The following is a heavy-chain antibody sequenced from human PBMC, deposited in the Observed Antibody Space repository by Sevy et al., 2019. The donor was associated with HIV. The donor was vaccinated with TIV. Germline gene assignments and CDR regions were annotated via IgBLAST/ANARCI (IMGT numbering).Heavy chain of an antibody. J-gene: IGHJ4*02. CDR1: GYTFAAYY. V-gene: IGHV1-2*02. D-gene: IGHD3-3*01. CDR2: IYPNGGDT. Sequence: ASVKVSCKTSGYTFAAYYILWVRQAPGQGPEWLGWIYPNGGDTTFAQKFQGRVTVTMSTSINTVYMELNRLRSDDTAVYYCARGKREEWLLYLDNWGQGTLVTVSS. CDR3: ARGKREEWLLYLDN.